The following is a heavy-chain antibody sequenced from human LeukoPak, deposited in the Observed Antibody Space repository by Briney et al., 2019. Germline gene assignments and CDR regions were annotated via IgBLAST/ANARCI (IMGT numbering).Heavy chain of an antibody. J-gene: IGHJ4*02. CDR1: GGSISSSSYY. CDR2: IYYSGST. CDR3: ARHGDYGDYGDYFDY. V-gene: IGHV4-39*01. Sequence: PSETLSLTCTVSGGSISSSSYYRGWIRQPPGKGLEWIGSIYYSGSTYYNPSLKSRVTIYVDTSKNQFSLKLSSVTAADTAVYYCARHGDYGDYGDYFDYWGQGTLVTVSS. D-gene: IGHD4-17*01.